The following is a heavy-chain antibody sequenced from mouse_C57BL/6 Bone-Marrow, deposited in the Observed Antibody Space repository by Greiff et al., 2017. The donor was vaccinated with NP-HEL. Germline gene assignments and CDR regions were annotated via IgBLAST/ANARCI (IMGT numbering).Heavy chain of an antibody. V-gene: IGHV1-64*01. CDR2: IHPNSGST. CDR3: TRRGYYYGSSPY. J-gene: IGHJ3*01. Sequence: VQLQQPGAELVKPGASVKLSCKASGYTFTSYWMHWVKQRPGQGLEWIGMIHPNSGSTNYNEKFKSKATLTVDKSSSTAYMQLSSLTSEDSAVYFCTRRGYYYGSSPYWGQGTLVTVSA. D-gene: IGHD1-1*01. CDR1: GYTFTSYW.